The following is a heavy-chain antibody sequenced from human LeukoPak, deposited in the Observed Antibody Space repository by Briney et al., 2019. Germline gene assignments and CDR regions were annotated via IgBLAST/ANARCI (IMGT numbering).Heavy chain of an antibody. CDR1: GFTFSSYW. J-gene: IGHJ3*02. Sequence: GGSLRLSCAASGFTFSSYWMSWVRQAPGKGLEWVANIKQDGSEKYYVDSVKGRFTISRDNAKNSLYLQMNSLRAEDTAVYYCARGGSSPRLDAFDIWGQGTMVTVSS. CDR3: ARGGSSPRLDAFDI. CDR2: IKQDGSEK. D-gene: IGHD6-13*01. V-gene: IGHV3-7*01.